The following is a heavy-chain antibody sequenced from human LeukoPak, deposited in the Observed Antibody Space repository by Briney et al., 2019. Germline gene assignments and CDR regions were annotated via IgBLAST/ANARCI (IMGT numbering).Heavy chain of an antibody. CDR2: INQEGSER. CDR3: ARDNVRDGGIAAGVTDF. D-gene: IGHD6-13*01. J-gene: IGHJ4*02. V-gene: IGHV3-7*01. Sequence: GGSLRLSCVASGFTFSYYWMSWVRQAPGKGLEWVANINQEGSERYYVDSVKGRFTISRDNAKNSLYLQINSLRAEDTAVYYCARDNVRDGGIAAGVTDFWGQGTLVTVSS. CDR1: GFTFSYYW.